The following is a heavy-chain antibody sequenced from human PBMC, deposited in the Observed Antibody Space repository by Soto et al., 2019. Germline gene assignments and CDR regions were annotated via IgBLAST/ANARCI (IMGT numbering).Heavy chain of an antibody. CDR2: ISWNSGSI. J-gene: IGHJ4*02. CDR1: GFPFDDYA. D-gene: IGHD3-22*01. CDR3: AKDDYYDSSGYYQY. V-gene: IGHV3-9*01. Sequence: PVGSLRLSCAASGFPFDDYAMHWVWQAPGKGLEWVSGISWNSGSIGYADSVKGRFTISRDNAKNSLYLQMNSLRAEDTALYYCAKDDYYDSSGYYQYWGQGTLVTVSS.